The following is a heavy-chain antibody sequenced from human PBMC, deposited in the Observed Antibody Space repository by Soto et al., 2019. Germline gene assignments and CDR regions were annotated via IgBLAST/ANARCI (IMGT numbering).Heavy chain of an antibody. CDR1: GGTFSSYT. V-gene: IGHV1-69*02. CDR3: AILVPREPTSFSPP. Sequence: SVKVSCKASGGTFSSYTISWVRQAPGQGLEWMGRIIPILGIANYAQKFQGRVTITADKSTSTAYMELSSLRSEDTAVYYCAILVPREPTSFSPPWGQGTLVTVSS. D-gene: IGHD2-15*01. CDR2: IIPILGIA. J-gene: IGHJ1*01.